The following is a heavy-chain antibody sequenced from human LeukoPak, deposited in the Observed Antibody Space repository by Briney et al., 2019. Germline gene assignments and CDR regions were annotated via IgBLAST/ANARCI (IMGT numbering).Heavy chain of an antibody. D-gene: IGHD3-22*01. V-gene: IGHV4-34*01. CDR3: ARRPSPYYYDSSGYHGAFDI. J-gene: IGHJ3*02. Sequence: SETLSLTCAVYGGSFSGYYWSWIRQPPGKGLEWIGEINHSGSTNYNPSLKSRVTISVDTSKNQFSLKLSSVIAADTAVYYCARRPSPYYYDSSGYHGAFDIWGQGTMVTVSS. CDR2: INHSGST. CDR1: GGSFSGYY.